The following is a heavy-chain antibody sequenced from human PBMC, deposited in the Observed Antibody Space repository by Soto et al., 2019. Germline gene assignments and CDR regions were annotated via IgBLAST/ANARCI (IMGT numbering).Heavy chain of an antibody. CDR1: GYTFTNYG. V-gene: IGHV1-18*01. CDR3: ARSPHHPYDF. CDR2: FSAYNGNT. J-gene: IGHJ4*02. Sequence: QVQLVQSGAEVKKPGASVKVSCKASGYTFTNYGISWVRQAPGQGREWMGWFSAYNGNTNYAQKLQGRVTMTTDTFTSTAYIDLTSVNSDDTAVYYYARSPHHPYDFWGQGTLVTVSS.